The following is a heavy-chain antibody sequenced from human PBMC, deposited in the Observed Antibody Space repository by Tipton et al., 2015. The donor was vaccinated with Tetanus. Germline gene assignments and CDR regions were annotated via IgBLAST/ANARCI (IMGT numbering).Heavy chain of an antibody. CDR1: GDSISSGGYF. J-gene: IGHJ5*02. V-gene: IGHV4-31*03. CDR2: IYYSGST. CDR3: ARDQGGGRVVRLNWFDP. Sequence: TLSLTCSVSGDSISSGGYFWNWIRQHPEKGLEWIGSIYYSGSTYYNPSLKSRITMSVDTSKNQFSLKLSSVTAADTAVYYCARDQGGGRVVRLNWFDPWGQGTLVTVSS. D-gene: IGHD6-6*01.